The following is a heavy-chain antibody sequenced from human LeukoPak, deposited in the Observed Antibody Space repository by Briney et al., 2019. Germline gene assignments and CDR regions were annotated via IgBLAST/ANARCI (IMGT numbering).Heavy chain of an antibody. CDR2: INHSGST. Sequence: SQTLSLTFADYRGSVSGYYWSCIRPPPATGLEWIVEINHSGSTNYHPSLKSRVTISVDTSTNQFPLKLSSVTAADTAVYYCARGPSLSIFGVVITYWGQVTLVTVSS. CDR1: RGSVSGYY. J-gene: IGHJ4*02. D-gene: IGHD3-3*01. CDR3: ARGPSLSIFGVVITY. V-gene: IGHV4-34*01.